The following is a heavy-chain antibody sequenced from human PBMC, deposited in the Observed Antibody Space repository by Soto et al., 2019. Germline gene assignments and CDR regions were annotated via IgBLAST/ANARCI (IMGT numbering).Heavy chain of an antibody. D-gene: IGHD2-2*02. J-gene: IGHJ6*02. CDR1: GGTFSSYA. CDR3: ATLYGKGGYFRYYYYGMDV. Sequence: GASVKVSCKASGGTFSSYAISWVRQAPGQGLEWMGGIIPIFGTANYAQKFQGRVTITADESTSTAYMELSSLRSEGTAVYYCATLYGKGGYFRYYYYGMDVWGQETTVTVSS. V-gene: IGHV1-69*13. CDR2: IIPIFGTA.